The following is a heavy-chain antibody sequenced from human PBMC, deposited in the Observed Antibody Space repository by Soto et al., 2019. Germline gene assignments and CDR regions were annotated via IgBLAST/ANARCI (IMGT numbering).Heavy chain of an antibody. CDR1: GGSISSGGYY. Sequence: QVQLQESGPGLVKPSQTLSLTCTVSGGSISSGGYYWSWIRQHPGKGLEWIGYIYYSGSTYYNPSHKSRVTISVDTSKNQFSLKLSSVTAADTAVYYCAREGEPTVTTPYYYYYMDVWGKGTTVTVSS. CDR3: AREGEPTVTTPYYYYYMDV. D-gene: IGHD4-4*01. J-gene: IGHJ6*03. V-gene: IGHV4-31*03. CDR2: IYYSGST.